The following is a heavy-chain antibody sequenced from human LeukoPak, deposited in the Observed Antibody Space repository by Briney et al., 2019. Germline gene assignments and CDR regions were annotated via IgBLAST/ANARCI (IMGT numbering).Heavy chain of an antibody. Sequence: GGSLRLSCAASGFTFSSYSMNWVRQAPGKGLEWVSSISSSSSYIYYADSVKGRFTISRDNAKNSLYLQMDSLRAEDTAVYYCARDIAVAGRNFDYWGQGTLVTVSS. CDR3: ARDIAVAGRNFDY. CDR1: GFTFSSYS. V-gene: IGHV3-21*01. J-gene: IGHJ4*02. D-gene: IGHD6-19*01. CDR2: ISSSSSYI.